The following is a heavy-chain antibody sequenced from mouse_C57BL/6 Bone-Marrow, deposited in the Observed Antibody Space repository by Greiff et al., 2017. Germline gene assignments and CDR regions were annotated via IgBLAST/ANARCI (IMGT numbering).Heavy chain of an antibody. CDR2: IYPGDGDT. J-gene: IGHJ2*01. CDR3: ARGHGSS. D-gene: IGHD1-1*01. Sequence: QVQLQQSGPELVKPGASVKISCKASGYAFSSSWMNWVKQRPGKGLEWIGRIYPGDGDTNYNGKFKGKATLTADKSSSTAYMQLSSLPSEDSAVYFCARGHGSSWGQGTTLTVSS. CDR1: GYAFSSSW. V-gene: IGHV1-82*01.